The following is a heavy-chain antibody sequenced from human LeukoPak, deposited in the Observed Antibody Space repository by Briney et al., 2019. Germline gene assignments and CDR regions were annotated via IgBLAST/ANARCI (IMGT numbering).Heavy chain of an antibody. CDR2: ISSSSSYI. D-gene: IGHD3-22*01. CDR1: GFTFSSYS. J-gene: IGHJ4*02. CDR3: ARVYDSSGYHFDY. V-gene: IGHV3-21*01. Sequence: PGGSLRLSCAASGFTFSSYSMNWVRQAPGKGLEWVSSISSSSSYIYYADSVKGRSTISRDNAKNSLYLQMNSLRAEDTAVYYCARVYDSSGYHFDYWGQGTLVTVSS.